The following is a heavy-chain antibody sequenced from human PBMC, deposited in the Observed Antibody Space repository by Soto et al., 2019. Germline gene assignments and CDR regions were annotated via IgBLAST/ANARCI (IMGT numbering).Heavy chain of an antibody. J-gene: IGHJ4*02. Sequence: QVQLQESGPGLVKPSETLSLTCTVSGDSVSSGSYYWSWIRQPPGKGLEWIGYIYYSGSTNYNPSIKSRVTISVDTSKNQFSLKLSSVTAADTAVYYCASGGYDSSGYRFDYWGQGTLVTVSS. V-gene: IGHV4-61*01. D-gene: IGHD3-22*01. CDR3: ASGGYDSSGYRFDY. CDR1: GDSVSSGSYY. CDR2: IYYSGST.